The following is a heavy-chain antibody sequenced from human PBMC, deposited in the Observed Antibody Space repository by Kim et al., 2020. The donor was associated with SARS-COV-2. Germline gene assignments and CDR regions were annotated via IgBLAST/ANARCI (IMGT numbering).Heavy chain of an antibody. CDR1: GFTFDDYA. D-gene: IGHD3-3*02. CDR3: AKRQHLGRIVS. CDR2: ISWNSGSI. Sequence: GGSLRLSCAASGFTFDDYAMHWVRQAPGKGLEWVSGISWNSGSIGYSDSVKGRFTISSDNAKNSLYLQMNSLRAEDTALYYCAKRQHLGRIVSCGQGTL. J-gene: IGHJ5*02. V-gene: IGHV3-9*01.